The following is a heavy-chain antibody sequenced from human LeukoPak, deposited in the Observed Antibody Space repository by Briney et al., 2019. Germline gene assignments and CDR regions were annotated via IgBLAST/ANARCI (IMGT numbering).Heavy chain of an antibody. CDR2: IYDSGST. CDR1: GGSISSTGYY. D-gene: IGHD2-15*01. CDR3: ARDWHCSGGSCYYFDF. J-gene: IGHJ4*02. Sequence: PSETLSLTCTVSGGSISSTGYYWGWIRQPPGKGLEWIGSIYDSGSTYYNPSLKSRVTISLDTSTNQFSLKLTSVTAADTAVYYCARDWHCSGGSCYYFDFWGQGTLVTVSS. V-gene: IGHV4-39*07.